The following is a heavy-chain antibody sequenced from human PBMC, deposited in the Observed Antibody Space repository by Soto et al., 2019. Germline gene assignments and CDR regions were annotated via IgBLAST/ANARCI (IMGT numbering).Heavy chain of an antibody. V-gene: IGHV3-53*01. CDR1: GFTVSSNY. J-gene: IGHJ4*02. CDR3: ARATLYCSSTSCFYYFDY. CDR2: IYSGGST. D-gene: IGHD2-2*01. Sequence: EVQLVESGGGLIQPGGSLRLSCAASGFTVSSNYMSWVRQAPGKGLEWASVIYSGGSTYYADSVKGRFTISRDNSKNTLYLQRNSLRAEDTAVYYCARATLYCSSTSCFYYFDYWGQGTLVTVSS.